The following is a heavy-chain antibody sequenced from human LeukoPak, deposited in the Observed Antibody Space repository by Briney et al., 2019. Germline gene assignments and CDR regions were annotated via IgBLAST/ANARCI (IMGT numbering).Heavy chain of an antibody. D-gene: IGHD6-13*01. Sequence: PGRSLRLSCAASGFTFDDYAMHWVRQAPGKGLEWVSSISSSSSYIYYADSVKGRFTISRDNAKNSLYLQMNSLRAEDTAVYYCARDTGAAAKSTPVDYWGQGTLVTVSS. V-gene: IGHV3-21*01. CDR3: ARDTGAAAKSTPVDY. J-gene: IGHJ4*02. CDR1: GFTFDDYA. CDR2: ISSSSSYI.